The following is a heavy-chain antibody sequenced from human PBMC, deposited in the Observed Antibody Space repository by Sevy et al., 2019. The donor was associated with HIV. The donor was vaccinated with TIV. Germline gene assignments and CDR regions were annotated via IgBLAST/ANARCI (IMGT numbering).Heavy chain of an antibody. CDR2: IYYSGST. CDR3: ARFAVPAADSYYFDY. Sequence: SETLSLTCTVSSGSISSYYWSWIRQPPGKGLEWIGYIYYSGSTNYNPSLKSRVTISVDTSKNQFSLKLSSVTAADTAVYYCARFAVPAADSYYFDYWGQGTLVTVSS. J-gene: IGHJ4*02. V-gene: IGHV4-59*13. D-gene: IGHD2-2*01. CDR1: SGSISSYY.